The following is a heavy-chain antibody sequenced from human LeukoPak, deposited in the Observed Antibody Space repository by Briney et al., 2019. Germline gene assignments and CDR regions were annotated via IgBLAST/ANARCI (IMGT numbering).Heavy chain of an antibody. D-gene: IGHD3-10*01. CDR1: GFTFSSYA. V-gene: IGHV3-23*01. CDR3: AKSSMVRGVSFPFDY. J-gene: IGHJ4*02. CDR2: IGASGGST. Sequence: GGSLRLSCATSGFTFSSYAMSWVRQAPGKGLEWVSGIGASGGSTYYADSVKGRFTISRDNSKNTLYLQMNSLRAEDTAVYYCAKSSMVRGVSFPFDYWGQGTLVTVSS.